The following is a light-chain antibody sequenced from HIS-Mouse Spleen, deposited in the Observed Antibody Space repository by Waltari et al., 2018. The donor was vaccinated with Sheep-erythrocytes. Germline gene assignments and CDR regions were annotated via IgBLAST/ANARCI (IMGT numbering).Light chain of an antibody. Sequence: QSALTQPRSVSGSPGQSVTIPCTGTRRHVGRYNYCSWYQQYPGKAPKLMSYDVSKRPSGVPDRFSGSKSGNTASLTISGLQAEDEADYYCCSYAGSYNHVFATGTKVTVL. CDR2: DVS. CDR1: RRHVGRYNY. CDR3: CSYAGSYNHV. V-gene: IGLV2-11*01. J-gene: IGLJ1*01.